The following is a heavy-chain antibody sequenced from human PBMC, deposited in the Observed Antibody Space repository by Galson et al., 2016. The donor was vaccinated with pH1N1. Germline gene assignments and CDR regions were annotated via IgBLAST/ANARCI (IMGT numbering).Heavy chain of an antibody. V-gene: IGHV3-23*01. CDR1: GFKFDNYA. CDR2: IGGSGGRT. Sequence: SLRLSCAASGFKFDNYAMTWVRRAPGKGLQWVSAIGGSGGRTYYADSVKDRFTISRDNSKKTLFLQMTSLRVEDTAVYYCAKDRYSSGQFFDSWGRGILVTVSS. J-gene: IGHJ4*02. D-gene: IGHD6-19*01. CDR3: AKDRYSSGQFFDS.